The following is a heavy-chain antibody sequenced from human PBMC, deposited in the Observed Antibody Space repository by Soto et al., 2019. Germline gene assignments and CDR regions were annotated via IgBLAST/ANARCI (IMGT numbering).Heavy chain of an antibody. CDR2: IDNSGST. CDR1: GVSISSGDHF. D-gene: IGHD3-3*01. Sequence: LSIPCTVSGVSISSGDHFCTWIRQPAGKGLEWIGRIDNSGSTNYNPSLKSRITMSADTSRNQFSLKLNSVTAADTAVYYCARGGQDFWSGPFDYWGQGALVTVSS. J-gene: IGHJ4*02. V-gene: IGHV4-61*02. CDR3: ARGGQDFWSGPFDY.